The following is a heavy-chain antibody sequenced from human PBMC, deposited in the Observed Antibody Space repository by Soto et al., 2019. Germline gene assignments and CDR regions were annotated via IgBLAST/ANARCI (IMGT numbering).Heavy chain of an antibody. D-gene: IGHD3-10*01. CDR3: ARSRSGAVADSFDF. J-gene: IGHJ4*02. CDR1: GFTFRSYA. CDR2: ISRDGSNK. V-gene: IGHV3-30*04. Sequence: GGSLRLSCAASGFTFRSYAIHWVRQAPGKGLEWVAVISRDGSNKYYVGSVKGRFTIARDNSKDTVYLQMNSLRDEDSAMFYCARSRSGAVADSFDFWGQGTLVTVSS.